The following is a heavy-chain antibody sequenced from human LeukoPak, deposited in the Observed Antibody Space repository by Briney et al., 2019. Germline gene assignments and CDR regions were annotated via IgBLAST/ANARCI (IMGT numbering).Heavy chain of an antibody. CDR1: GYILTNYY. CDR2: INPNSGGT. CDR3: ASRLERPGRGDY. Sequence: ASVKVSCKASGYILTNYYMHWVRQAPGQGLEWMGWINPNSGGTNYAQKFQGRVTMTRDTSISTAYMELSRLRSDDTAVYYCASRLERPGRGDYWGQGTLVTVSS. D-gene: IGHD1-1*01. V-gene: IGHV1-2*02. J-gene: IGHJ4*02.